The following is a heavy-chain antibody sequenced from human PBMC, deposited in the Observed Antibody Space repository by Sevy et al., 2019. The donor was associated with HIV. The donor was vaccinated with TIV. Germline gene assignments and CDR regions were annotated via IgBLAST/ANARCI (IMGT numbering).Heavy chain of an antibody. D-gene: IGHD3-3*01. CDR3: ARAPTDFWTGGMDV. Sequence: GGSLRLSCQAFGYAFTGYYIHWVRQAPGEGLEWMGRINPTRGATDDSHKFQGRVTMTRDTSISTAYMDVSSLRSDDTAVYYCARAPTDFWTGGMDVWGQGTVVTVSS. J-gene: IGHJ6*02. V-gene: IGHV1-2*06. CDR1: GYAFTGYY. CDR2: INPTRGAT.